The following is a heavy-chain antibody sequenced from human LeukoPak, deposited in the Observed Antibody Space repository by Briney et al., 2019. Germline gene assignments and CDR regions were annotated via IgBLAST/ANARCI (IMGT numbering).Heavy chain of an antibody. CDR1: GFTFSTYA. Sequence: PGGSLRHSCAASGFTFSTYAMHWVRPAPGKGLEWVTFISIDGSNKYCADFVKDRFTISRDNSENTLYLQMNSLRVDDTAVYYCATASSSRPRFLDSWGQGTLVTVSS. D-gene: IGHD3-16*02. V-gene: IGHV3-30-3*01. J-gene: IGHJ4*02. CDR3: ATASSSRPRFLDS. CDR2: ISIDGSNK.